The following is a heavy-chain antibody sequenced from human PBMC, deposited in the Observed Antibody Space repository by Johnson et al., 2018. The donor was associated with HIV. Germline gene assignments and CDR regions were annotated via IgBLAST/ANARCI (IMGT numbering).Heavy chain of an antibody. CDR3: AKGASGSQRRGAFHI. CDR2: ICYDGSNK. Sequence: QVQLVESGGGVVPPGRSLRLSCAASGFTFSTYPIHWVRQAPGKGLEWVAVICYDGSNKYYANSVKGRFIISRDNSKNTLYLQMNSLRAEDTAVYYCAKGASGSQRRGAFHIWGQGTMVTVSS. D-gene: IGHD1-26*01. J-gene: IGHJ3*02. V-gene: IGHV3-33*06. CDR1: GFTFSTYP.